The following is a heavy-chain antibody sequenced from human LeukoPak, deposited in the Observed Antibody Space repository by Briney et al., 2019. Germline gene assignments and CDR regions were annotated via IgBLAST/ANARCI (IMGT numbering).Heavy chain of an antibody. CDR2: INHSGST. CDR3: ARPSRYSSSSGFGY. V-gene: IGHV4-34*01. CDR1: GGSFSGYY. Sequence: SETLSLTCAVYGGSFSGYYWSWIRQPPGKGREWIGEINHSGSTNYNPSLKSRVTISVDTSKNQFSLKLSSVTAADTAVYYCARPSRYSSSSGFGYWGQGTLVTVSS. J-gene: IGHJ4*02. D-gene: IGHD6-6*01.